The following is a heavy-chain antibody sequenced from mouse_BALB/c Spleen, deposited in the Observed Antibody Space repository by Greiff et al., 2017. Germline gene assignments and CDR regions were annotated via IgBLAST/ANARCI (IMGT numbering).Heavy chain of an antibody. D-gene: IGHD3-1*01. CDR2: INPSIGGT. V-gene: IGHV1S81*02. CDR1: GYTFTSYY. Sequence: QVQLQQSGADLVKPGASVKLSCKASGYTFTSYYMYWVKQRPGQGLEWIGAINPSIGGTNFNEKFKSKATLTVDKSSSTAYMQLSSLTSEDSAVYDGTRIQRADAMDYWGEGTAVTVSS. J-gene: IGHJ4*01. CDR3: TRIQRADAMDY.